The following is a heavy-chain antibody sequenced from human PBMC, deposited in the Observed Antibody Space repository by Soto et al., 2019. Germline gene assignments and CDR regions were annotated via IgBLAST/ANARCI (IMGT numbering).Heavy chain of an antibody. J-gene: IGHJ4*02. V-gene: IGHV3-21*01. CDR1: GFTFSTYS. Sequence: EVQLVESGGGLVKPGGSLRLSCAASGFTFSTYSMNWVRQAPGKGLEWVSSISSGSSYIYYADSVKGRLTISRDNAKNSLYLQMHRLGAEDTAVYHCARMAGGEEYCCGGSCYPDYWGQGTLVTVSS. CDR2: ISSGSSYI. CDR3: ARMAGGEEYCCGGSCYPDY. D-gene: IGHD2-15*01.